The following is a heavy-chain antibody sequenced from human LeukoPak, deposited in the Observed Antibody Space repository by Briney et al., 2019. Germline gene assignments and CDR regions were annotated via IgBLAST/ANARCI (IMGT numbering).Heavy chain of an antibody. V-gene: IGHV4-59*08. CDR3: ARHESPDYDILTGYYPYYYYGMDV. CDR1: GGSISSYY. Sequence: SETLSLTCTVSGGSISSYYWSWIRQPPGKGLEWIGYIYYSGSTNYNPSLKSRVTISVDTSKNQFSLKLSSVTAADTAVYYCARHESPDYDILTGYYPYYYYGMDVWGQGTTVTVFS. CDR2: IYYSGST. J-gene: IGHJ6*02. D-gene: IGHD3-9*01.